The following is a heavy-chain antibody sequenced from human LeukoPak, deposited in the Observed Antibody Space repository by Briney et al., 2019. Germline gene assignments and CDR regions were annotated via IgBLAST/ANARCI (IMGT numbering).Heavy chain of an antibody. CDR3: ALRGLLGAFHI. Sequence: GGSLRLSCAASGFTFANYAMTWVRQAPGKGLEWLSLVSGSGESTEYADSAKGRFTISRDNSRNTLYLQMNSLRPEDTAVYYCALRGLLGAFHIWGQGTMVTVSS. V-gene: IGHV3-23*01. CDR1: GFTFANYA. CDR2: VSGSGEST. J-gene: IGHJ3*02. D-gene: IGHD2-15*01.